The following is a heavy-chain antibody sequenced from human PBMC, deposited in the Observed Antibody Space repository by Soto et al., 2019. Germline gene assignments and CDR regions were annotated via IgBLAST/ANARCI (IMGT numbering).Heavy chain of an antibody. CDR2: INQDGSEK. CDR1: RFTFSRYC. Sequence: EVQLVESGGGLVQPGGSLRLSCAASRFTFSRYCMSWVRQAPGKGLEWVANINQDGSEKYYVDSVKGRFTISRDNAKNSLYLQMNSLSAEDTAVYYCARGATVVENNYYYYGMDVWGQGTTVTVSS. V-gene: IGHV3-7*01. D-gene: IGHD2-2*01. CDR3: ARGATVVENNYYYYGMDV. J-gene: IGHJ6*02.